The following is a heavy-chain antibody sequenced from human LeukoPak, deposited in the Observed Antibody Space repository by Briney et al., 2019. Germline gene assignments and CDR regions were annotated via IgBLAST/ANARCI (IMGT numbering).Heavy chain of an antibody. CDR3: ARVKTEDFWSGYYQYNWFDP. V-gene: IGHV1-46*01. J-gene: IGHJ5*02. CDR2: INPNDGST. D-gene: IGHD3-3*01. Sequence: GASVKVSCKASGYTFTSYWIQWVRQAPGQGLEWMGLINPNDGSTTYTHKFQGRVTMTRDTSISTAYMELSRLRSDDTAVYYCARVKTEDFWSGYYQYNWFDPWGQGTLVTVSS. CDR1: GYTFTSYW.